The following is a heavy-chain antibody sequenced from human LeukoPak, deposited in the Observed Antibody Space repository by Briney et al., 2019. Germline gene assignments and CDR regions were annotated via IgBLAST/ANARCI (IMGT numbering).Heavy chain of an antibody. J-gene: IGHJ4*02. D-gene: IGHD3-22*01. CDR1: GDSITSGGYY. CDR2: IYKTGST. CDR3: ARESSGYQTYFDS. V-gene: IGHV4-31*03. Sequence: SETLSLTCTVSGDSITSGGYYWSWIRQRPGKGLEWIGYIYKTGSTYYSPSLKSRVTMSVDASKNQFSLKLSSVTAADTAVYYCARESSGYQTYFDSWGQGILVTVSS.